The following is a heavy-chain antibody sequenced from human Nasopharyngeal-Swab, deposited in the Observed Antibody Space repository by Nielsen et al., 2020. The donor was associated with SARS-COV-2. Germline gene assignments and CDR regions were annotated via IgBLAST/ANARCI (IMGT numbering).Heavy chain of an antibody. Sequence: SETLSLTCAVYGGSFSGYYWSWIRQPPGKGLEWTGEINHSGSTNYNPSLKSRVTISVDTSKNQFSLKLSSVTAADTAVYYCARGPIRGYSYGFGYFDYWGQGTLVTVSS. D-gene: IGHD5-18*01. CDR1: GGSFSGYY. J-gene: IGHJ4*02. V-gene: IGHV4-34*01. CDR3: ARGPIRGYSYGFGYFDY. CDR2: INHSGST.